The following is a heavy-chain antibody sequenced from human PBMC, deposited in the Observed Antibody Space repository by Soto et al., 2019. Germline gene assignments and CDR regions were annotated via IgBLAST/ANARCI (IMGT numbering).Heavy chain of an antibody. J-gene: IGHJ4*02. Sequence: QVQLQESGPGLVKPSQTLSLTCTVSGGSISSGVYYWSWIRQHPGKGLEWIGYIYYSGSNYYNPSLKSRVTISVDTSKNQFSLKLSSVTAADTAVYYCAREGGIVGATAADYWGQGTLVTVSS. CDR3: AREGGIVGATAADY. CDR2: IYYSGSN. CDR1: GGSISSGVYY. D-gene: IGHD1-26*01. V-gene: IGHV4-31*03.